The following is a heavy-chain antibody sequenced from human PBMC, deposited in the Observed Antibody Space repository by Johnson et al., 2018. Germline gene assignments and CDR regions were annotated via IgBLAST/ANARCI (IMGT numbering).Heavy chain of an antibody. V-gene: IGHV3-11*04. D-gene: IGHD1-26*01. Sequence: QVQLVESGGGLVKPGGSXRLSCTASGFTFSDYYMTWIRQAPGKGLEWVSYISRGGGTVHYADAVKGRFTVARDNADNSLYLQMNNLRDEDAAVYYGARDGSLNSRHYYMDVWGTGTTVTVSS. CDR2: ISRGGGTV. J-gene: IGHJ6*03. CDR1: GFTFSDYY. CDR3: ARDGSLNSRHYYMDV.